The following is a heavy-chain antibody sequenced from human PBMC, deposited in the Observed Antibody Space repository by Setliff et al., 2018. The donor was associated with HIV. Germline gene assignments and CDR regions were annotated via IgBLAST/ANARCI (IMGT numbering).Heavy chain of an antibody. CDR1: GYTFTDYY. Sequence: GASVKVSCKASGYTFTDYYIHWVRQAPGHGLEWVGRINPKSGVTSYAQNFRARVTMTRDTSSTTAYMELSTLRSDDTALYYCARDLIRITPHGDLPFWGQGSPVTVSS. J-gene: IGHJ4*02. D-gene: IGHD2-15*01. CDR3: ARDLIRITPHGDLPF. V-gene: IGHV1-2*06. CDR2: INPKSGVT.